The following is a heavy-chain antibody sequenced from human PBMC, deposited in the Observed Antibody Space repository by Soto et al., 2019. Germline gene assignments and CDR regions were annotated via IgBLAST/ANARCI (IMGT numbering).Heavy chain of an antibody. Sequence: SETLSLTCTVSGGSISSSIYYWGWIRQPPGKGLEWIGSIYYSGSTYYNPSLKSRVTISVDTSKNQFSLKLSSVTAADTAVYYCAREVYDYIWGSYRYFDNWGQGTLVTVS. J-gene: IGHJ4*02. CDR2: IYYSGST. CDR1: GGSISSSIYY. CDR3: AREVYDYIWGSYRYFDN. D-gene: IGHD3-16*02. V-gene: IGHV4-39*02.